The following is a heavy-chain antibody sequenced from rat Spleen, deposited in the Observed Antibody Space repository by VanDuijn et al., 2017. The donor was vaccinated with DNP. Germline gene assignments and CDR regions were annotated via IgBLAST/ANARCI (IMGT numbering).Heavy chain of an antibody. CDR2: INTDGGST. D-gene: IGHD1-12*01. CDR3: ATYRDSYAHAMDA. CDR1: GFTFSSYW. V-gene: IGHV5-58*01. J-gene: IGHJ4*01. Sequence: EVQLVETGGDLVPPGRSLKLSCVASGFTFSSYWMYWIRQTPGKGLEWVASINTDGGSTSYPDSVKGRFTVSRDNAKSTLYLQMDSLRSEDTATYYCATYRDSYAHAMDAWGQGTSVTVSS.